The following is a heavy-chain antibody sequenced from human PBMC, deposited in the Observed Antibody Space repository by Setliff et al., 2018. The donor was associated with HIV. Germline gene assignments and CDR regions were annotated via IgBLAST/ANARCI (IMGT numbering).Heavy chain of an antibody. CDR3: ARLLRRPHDFSYMDV. Sequence: PGESLKISCKGSGYTFSNFWISWVRQMPGKGLEWMGRLDPRDSYTDYSPSFQGHVTISGDKSSSTAYLQWSSLKASDTATYYCARLLRRPHDFSYMDVWGKGTTVTVSS. J-gene: IGHJ6*03. D-gene: IGHD2-15*01. V-gene: IGHV5-10-1*01. CDR1: GYTFSNFW. CDR2: LDPRDSYT.